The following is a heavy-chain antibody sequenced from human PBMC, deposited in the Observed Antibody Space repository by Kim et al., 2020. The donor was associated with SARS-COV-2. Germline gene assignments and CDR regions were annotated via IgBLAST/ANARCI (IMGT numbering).Heavy chain of an antibody. J-gene: IGHJ4*02. CDR1: GYTFTGYY. CDR3: ARARTTGTTSGVGY. D-gene: IGHD1-1*01. CDR2: INPNSGGT. Sequence: ASVKVSCKASGYTFTGYYMHWVRQAPGQGLEWMGWINPNSGGTNYAQKFQGRVTMTRDTSISTAYMELSRLRSDDTAVYYCARARTTGTTSGVGYWGQGTLVTVSS. V-gene: IGHV1-2*02.